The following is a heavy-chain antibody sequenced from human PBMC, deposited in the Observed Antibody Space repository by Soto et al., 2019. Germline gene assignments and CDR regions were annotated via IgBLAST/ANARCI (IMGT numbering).Heavy chain of an antibody. CDR1: GFTFRSYE. V-gene: IGHV3-48*03. Sequence: EVQLVESGGDLVQPGGSLKLSCAASGFTFRSYEMNWVRQAPGKGLEWISYISSSGRTMYYADSVKGRFTISRDNAKNSLYLQMNSLRAEDTAVYYCARDMIGSGSYSDYWSQGTLVTVSS. CDR3: ARDMIGSGSYSDY. CDR2: ISSSGRTM. J-gene: IGHJ4*02. D-gene: IGHD3-10*01.